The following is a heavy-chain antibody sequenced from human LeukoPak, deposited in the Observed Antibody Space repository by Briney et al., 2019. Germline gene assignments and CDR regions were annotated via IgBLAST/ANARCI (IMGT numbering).Heavy chain of an antibody. J-gene: IGHJ4*02. CDR3: ALPAAIPEEGYFDY. D-gene: IGHD2-2*02. Sequence: ASVKVSCKASGYTFTSYGISWVRQAPGQGLEWMGWISAYNGNTNYAQKLQGRVTMTTDTSTSTAYMELRSLRSDDTAVYYGALPAAIPEEGYFDYWGQGTLVTVSS. CDR1: GYTFTSYG. CDR2: ISAYNGNT. V-gene: IGHV1-18*01.